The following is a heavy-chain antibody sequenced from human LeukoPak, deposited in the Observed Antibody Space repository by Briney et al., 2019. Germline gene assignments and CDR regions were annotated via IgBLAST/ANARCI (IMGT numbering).Heavy chain of an antibody. D-gene: IGHD7-27*01. Sequence: GESLKISCKASGYSFTSYWIGWVRHMPGKGLEWMGIIDPKTRYTPSFQGQVTISVDKSLTTAHLQWNSLKASDTAMYYCARQTAMGRSGDYWGQGTLVTVSS. J-gene: IGHJ4*02. CDR1: GYSFTSYW. CDR2: IDPKT. V-gene: IGHV5-51*01. CDR3: ARQTAMGRSGDY.